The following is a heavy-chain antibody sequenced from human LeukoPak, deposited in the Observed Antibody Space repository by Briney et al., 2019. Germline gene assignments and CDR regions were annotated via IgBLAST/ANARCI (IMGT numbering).Heavy chain of an antibody. Sequence: PGGSLRLSCAASGFTFSSYGMHWVRQAPGKGLEWVAVISYDGSNKYYADSVKGRFTISRDNSKNTLYLQMSSLRAEDTAVYYCVKGGRGYSYGYWSDYWGQGTLVTVSS. CDR3: VKGGRGYSYGYWSDY. J-gene: IGHJ4*02. CDR2: ISYDGSNK. V-gene: IGHV3-30*18. CDR1: GFTFSSYG. D-gene: IGHD5-18*01.